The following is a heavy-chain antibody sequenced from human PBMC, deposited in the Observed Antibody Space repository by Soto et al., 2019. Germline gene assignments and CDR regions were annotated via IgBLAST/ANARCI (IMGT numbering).Heavy chain of an antibody. J-gene: IGHJ5*02. V-gene: IGHV3-30*04. CDR3: ARDMYSSDYFVKWFEP. Sequence: QVRLVESGGGVVQPGRSLRLSCTASGFSFSSYAMYWFRQPPGKGLEWVAVISKDGMNKNYADSVKGRVTVSRDNANYSLDLQLNWLRGEDSAMYYCARDMYSSDYFVKWFEPWGQGTLVTVSS. CDR2: ISKDGMNK. CDR1: GFSFSSYA. D-gene: IGHD6-19*01.